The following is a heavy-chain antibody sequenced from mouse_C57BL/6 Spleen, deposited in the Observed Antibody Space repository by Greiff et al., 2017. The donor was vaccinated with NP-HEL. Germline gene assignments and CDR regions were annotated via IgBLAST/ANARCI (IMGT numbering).Heavy chain of an antibody. CDR1: GYTFTDYY. Sequence: EVQLQQSGPELVKPGASVKISCKASGYTFTDYYMNWVKQSHGKSLEWIGDINPNNGGTSYNQKFKGKATLTVDKSSSTAYMELRSLTSEDSAVYYCASPGRQLRLDYYAMDSWGQGTSVTVSS. V-gene: IGHV1-26*01. D-gene: IGHD3-2*02. CDR3: ASPGRQLRLDYYAMDS. J-gene: IGHJ4*01. CDR2: INPNNGGT.